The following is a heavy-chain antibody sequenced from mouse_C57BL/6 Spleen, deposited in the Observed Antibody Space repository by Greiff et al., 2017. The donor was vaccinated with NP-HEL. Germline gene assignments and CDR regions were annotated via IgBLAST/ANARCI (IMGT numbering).Heavy chain of an antibody. Sequence: QVQLQQSGPELVKPGASVKISCKASGYAFSSSWMNWVKQRPGKGLEWIGRIYPGDGDTNYNGKFKGKATLTADQSSSTAYMQLSSLTSEDSAVYFCARGGDYDYDGPFAYWGQGTLVTVSA. J-gene: IGHJ3*01. D-gene: IGHD2-4*01. CDR2: IYPGDGDT. V-gene: IGHV1-82*01. CDR3: ARGGDYDYDGPFAY. CDR1: GYAFSSSW.